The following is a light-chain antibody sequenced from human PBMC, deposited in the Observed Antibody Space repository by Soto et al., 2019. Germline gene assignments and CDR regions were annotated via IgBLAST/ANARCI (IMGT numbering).Light chain of an antibody. Sequence: QPVLTQPPSASGTPGQRVTISCSGSSSNIGSNTVNWYQHVPGTAPKLLTYGNNQRPSGVPDRFSGSKSGTSASLAISGLQSEDEADHYCAAWDDSLNAWVFGGGTKLTVL. CDR3: AAWDDSLNAWV. CDR1: SSNIGSNT. CDR2: GNN. V-gene: IGLV1-44*01. J-gene: IGLJ3*02.